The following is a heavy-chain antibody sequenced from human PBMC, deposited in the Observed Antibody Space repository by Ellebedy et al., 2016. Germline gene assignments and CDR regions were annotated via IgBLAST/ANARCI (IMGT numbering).Heavy chain of an antibody. V-gene: IGHV4-34*01. CDR2: INHSGST. D-gene: IGHD3-10*01. J-gene: IGHJ4*02. CDR3: ARYLVRAFFDY. CDR1: GGSFSGYY. Sequence: SETLSLXXAVYGGSFSGYYWSWIRQPPGKGLEWIGEINHSGSTNYNPSLKSRVTISVDTSKNQFSLKLSSVTAADTAVYYCARYLVRAFFDYWGQGTLVTVSS.